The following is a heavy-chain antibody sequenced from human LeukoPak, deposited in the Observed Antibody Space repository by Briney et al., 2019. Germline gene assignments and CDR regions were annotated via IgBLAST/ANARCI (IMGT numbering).Heavy chain of an antibody. J-gene: IGHJ4*02. CDR1: GGSISSSTYF. Sequence: SETLSLTCTVSGGSISSSTYFWGWIRQPPGKGLEWIGSIYYYSGSTYYNPSLKSRVTISVDTSKNQFSLRLSSVTAADTAVYYCARYGGVEGSGSYKAVDYWGQGTLVTVSS. V-gene: IGHV4-39*07. D-gene: IGHD3-10*01. CDR2: IYYYSGST. CDR3: ARYGGVEGSGSYKAVDY.